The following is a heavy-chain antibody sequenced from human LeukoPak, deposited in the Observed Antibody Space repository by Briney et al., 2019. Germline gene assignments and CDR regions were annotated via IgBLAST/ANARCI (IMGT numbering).Heavy chain of an antibody. V-gene: IGHV4-59*01. J-gene: IGHJ4*02. CDR2: IYDSGST. CDR1: GGSISSFH. CDR3: ARTHSGRSYYFDC. D-gene: IGHD1-26*01. Sequence: SETLSLTCTVSGGSISSFHWSWLRQPPGKGLEHIGNIYDSGSTYYNPSLKSRVTISVDTSKNQFSLKLSSVTAADTAVYYCARTHSGRSYYFDCWGQGTLVTVSS.